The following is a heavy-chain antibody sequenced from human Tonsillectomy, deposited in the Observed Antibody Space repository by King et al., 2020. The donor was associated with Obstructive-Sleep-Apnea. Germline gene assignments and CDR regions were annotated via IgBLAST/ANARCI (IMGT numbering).Heavy chain of an antibody. CDR3: ARRPTSTGDFDY. CDR1: GYSFTSYW. Sequence: QLVQSGAEVKKPGESLKISCKGSGYSFTSYWIAWVRQMPGKGLEWMGIIYPDDSVTRYSPSFQGQVTISADKSISTAYMQWTSLKASDTAMYYCARRPTSTGDFDYWGQGTLVTVSS. J-gene: IGHJ4*02. V-gene: IGHV5-51*01. D-gene: IGHD7-27*01. CDR2: IYPDDSVT.